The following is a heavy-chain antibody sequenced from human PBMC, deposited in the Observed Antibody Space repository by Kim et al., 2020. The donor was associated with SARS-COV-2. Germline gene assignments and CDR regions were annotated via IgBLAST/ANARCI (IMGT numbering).Heavy chain of an antibody. V-gene: IGHV3-23*01. J-gene: IGHJ4*02. Sequence: GGSLRLSCAASGFTFSSYAMSWVRPAPGKGLEWVSAISGSGGSSYYADSVKGRFTISRDNSTNPLYLQMNSLMTEITAVYYGAKEGDMSTFGGVVVQYNFDYWGQGTLGTVSS. CDR2: ISGSGGSS. CDR1: GFTFSSYA. D-gene: IGHD3-16*02. CDR3: AKEGDMSTFGGVVVQYNFDY.